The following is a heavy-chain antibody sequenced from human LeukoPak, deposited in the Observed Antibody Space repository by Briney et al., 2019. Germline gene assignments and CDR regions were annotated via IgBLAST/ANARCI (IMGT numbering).Heavy chain of an antibody. Sequence: SVKVSCKASGGTFSSYAISWVRQAPGQGLEWMGRIIPILGIANYAQKFQGRVTITAGKSTSTAYMELSSLRSEDTAVYYCAREMVRGVTPGEYYFDYWGQGTLVTVSS. D-gene: IGHD3-10*01. J-gene: IGHJ4*02. CDR2: IIPILGIA. CDR3: AREMVRGVTPGEYYFDY. V-gene: IGHV1-69*04. CDR1: GGTFSSYA.